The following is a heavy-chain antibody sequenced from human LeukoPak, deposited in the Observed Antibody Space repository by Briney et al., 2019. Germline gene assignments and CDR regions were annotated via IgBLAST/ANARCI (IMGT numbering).Heavy chain of an antibody. J-gene: IGHJ5*02. D-gene: IGHD6-6*01. CDR3: ARGGADIAARPDWFDP. Sequence: PSETLSLTCAVYGGSFSGYYWSWIRQPPGKGLEWIGEINHSGSTNYNPSLKSRVTISVDTSKNQFSLKLSSVTAADTAVYYCARGGADIAARPDWFDPWGQGTLVTVSS. CDR1: GGSFSGYY. CDR2: INHSGST. V-gene: IGHV4-34*01.